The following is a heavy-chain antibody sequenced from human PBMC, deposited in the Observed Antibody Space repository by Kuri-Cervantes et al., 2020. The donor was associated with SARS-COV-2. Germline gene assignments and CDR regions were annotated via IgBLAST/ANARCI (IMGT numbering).Heavy chain of an antibody. D-gene: IGHD2-8*01. CDR3: AKDCWRYGTSDY. CDR2: ISGSGGST. V-gene: IGHV3-23*01. CDR1: GFTFSSYA. J-gene: IGHJ4*02. Sequence: GGSLRLSCAASGFTFSSYAMSWVRQAPGKGLEWVPAISGSGGSTYYADSVKGRFTISRDNSKNTLYLQMNSLRAEDTAVYYCAKDCWRYGTSDYWGQGTLVTVSS.